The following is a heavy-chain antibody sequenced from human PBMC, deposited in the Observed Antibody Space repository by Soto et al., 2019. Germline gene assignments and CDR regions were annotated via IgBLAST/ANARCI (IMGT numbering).Heavy chain of an antibody. CDR1: GYTFTGYY. CDR3: ARGSQLERDALDI. CDR2: INPNSGGT. Sequence: ASVKVSCKASGYTFTGYYMHWVRQAPGQGLEWMGWINPNSGGTNYAQKFQGWVTMTRDTSISTAYMELSRLRSDDTAVYYCARGSQLERDALDIWGQGTMVTVSS. J-gene: IGHJ3*02. V-gene: IGHV1-2*04. D-gene: IGHD1-1*01.